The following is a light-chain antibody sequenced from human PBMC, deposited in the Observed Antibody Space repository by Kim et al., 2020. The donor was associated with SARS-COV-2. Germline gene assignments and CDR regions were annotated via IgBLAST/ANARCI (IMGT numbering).Light chain of an antibody. V-gene: IGLV3-1*01. Sequence: PGKTASITCSGNKLGGKYVSWYQQKPGQAPVVVIYQDSQRPSGIPERFSGSNSGNTATLTISGTQAMDEADYYCQAWDSSTHNYVFGAGTKVTVL. CDR2: QDS. J-gene: IGLJ1*01. CDR3: QAWDSSTHNYV. CDR1: KLGGKY.